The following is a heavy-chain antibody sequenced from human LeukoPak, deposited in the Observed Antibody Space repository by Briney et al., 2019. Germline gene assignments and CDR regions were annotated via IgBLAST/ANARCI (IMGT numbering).Heavy chain of an antibody. CDR3: ARGGRSSYGMDV. V-gene: IGHV5-51*01. Sequence: GESLKISCKGSGYIFSINWIGWVRQMPGKGLEWMGIIYPGDSDTRYNPSFRGQVIISADKSISTAYLQWSSLKAPDTAMYYCARGGRSSYGMDVWGQGTTVTVSS. J-gene: IGHJ6*02. D-gene: IGHD1-26*01. CDR2: IYPGDSDT. CDR1: GYIFSINW.